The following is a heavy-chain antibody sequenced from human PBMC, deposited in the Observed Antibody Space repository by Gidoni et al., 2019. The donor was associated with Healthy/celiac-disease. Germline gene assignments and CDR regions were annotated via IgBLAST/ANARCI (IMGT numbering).Heavy chain of an antibody. CDR2: ISSNGGST. CDR3: VSHLYSPRYYFDY. D-gene: IGHD6-13*01. J-gene: IGHJ4*02. Sequence: EVQLVESGGGLVQPGGSLRLSCSASGFTFSSYARHWVRQAPGKGLEYVSAISSNGGSTYYADSVKGRFTISRDNSKNTLYLQMSSLRAEDTAVYYCVSHLYSPRYYFDYWGQGTLVTVSS. CDR1: GFTFSSYA. V-gene: IGHV3-64D*08.